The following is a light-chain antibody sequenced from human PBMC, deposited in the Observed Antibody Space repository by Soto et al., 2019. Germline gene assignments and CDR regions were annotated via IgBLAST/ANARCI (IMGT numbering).Light chain of an antibody. CDR3: QQTTSFPLT. J-gene: IGKJ4*01. Sequence: DIQMTQSPSFVSASVGDRVTITCRASQGISSLLAWYQHKPGRAPKLLIHAASSLESGVPSRFSGSGSGTDFTLTISSLQPEGFATYYCQQTTSFPLTFGGGTKVEIK. CDR1: QGISSL. V-gene: IGKV1-12*01. CDR2: AAS.